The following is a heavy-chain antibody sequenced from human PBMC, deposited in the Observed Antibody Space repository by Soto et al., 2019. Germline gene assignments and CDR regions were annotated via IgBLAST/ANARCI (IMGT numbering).Heavy chain of an antibody. CDR3: ARDYYGAGSHYYYYGMEV. J-gene: IGHJ6*02. CDR2: IYHSGGA. CDR1: GDSITSGGYY. Sequence: ASETLSLTCTVSGDSITSGGYYWSWLRQQPGKGLEWIGYIYHSGGASYNPSLRGRAVISIDTSKNQLILRMNAVTAADTATFYCARDYYGAGSHYYYYGMEVWGQGTTVTVSS. D-gene: IGHD3-10*01. V-gene: IGHV4-31*03.